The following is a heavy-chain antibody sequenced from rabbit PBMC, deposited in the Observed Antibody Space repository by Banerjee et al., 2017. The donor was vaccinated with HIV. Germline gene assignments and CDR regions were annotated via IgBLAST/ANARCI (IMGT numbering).Heavy chain of an antibody. Sequence: QSLEESGGDLVKPGASPTLTCTASGFSFSSGYYMCWVRQAPGKGLEWIVCTYAGSSGSTYYASWAKGRFTVSSTSSTAVTLQMTSLAAADTATYFCARGWSNSNLWGPGTLVTVS. CDR3: ARGWSNSNL. CDR2: TYAGSSGST. CDR1: GFSFSSGYY. V-gene: IGHV1S40*01. J-gene: IGHJ4*01.